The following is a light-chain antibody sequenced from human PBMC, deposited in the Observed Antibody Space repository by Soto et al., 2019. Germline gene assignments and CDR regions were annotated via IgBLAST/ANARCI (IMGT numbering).Light chain of an antibody. CDR2: DAS. V-gene: IGKV1-5*01. J-gene: IGKJ1*01. CDR1: HSISSW. CDR3: QQYNSYSLWT. Sequence: DIQMTQSPSTLSASVGDRVTITCRASHSISSWLAWYQQKPGKAPKLLIYDASSLESGVPSRFSGSGSGTEFTLTISSLQPDDFATYYCQQYNSYSLWTFGQGTKVEIK.